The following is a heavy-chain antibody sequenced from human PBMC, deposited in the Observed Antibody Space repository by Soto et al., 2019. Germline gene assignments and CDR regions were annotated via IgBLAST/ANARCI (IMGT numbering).Heavy chain of an antibody. Sequence: PGGSLRLSCAASGFTFSDYYMNWMRQAPGKGLEWVSYMSSSGSTIYYTDSVKGRFTISRDNAKNSLYLQMNSLRVEDTAVYYCARVARNGALWGQGTLVTVSS. J-gene: IGHJ4*02. CDR1: GFTFSDYY. CDR2: MSSSGSTI. D-gene: IGHD3-10*01. CDR3: ARVARNGAL. V-gene: IGHV3-11*01.